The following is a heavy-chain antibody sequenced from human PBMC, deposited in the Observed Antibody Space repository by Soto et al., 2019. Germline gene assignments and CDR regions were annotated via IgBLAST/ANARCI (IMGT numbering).Heavy chain of an antibody. J-gene: IGHJ6*02. CDR2: IIPIFGTA. D-gene: IGHD3-3*01. CDR3: ARAPEYYDFWSGYSHYGMDV. Sequence: RASVKVSCKASGGTFSSYAISWVRQAPGQGLEWMGGIIPIFGTANYAQKFQGRVTITADESTSTAYMELSSLRSEDTAVYYCARAPEYYDFWSGYSHYGMDVWGQGTTVTVSS. CDR1: GGTFSSYA. V-gene: IGHV1-69*13.